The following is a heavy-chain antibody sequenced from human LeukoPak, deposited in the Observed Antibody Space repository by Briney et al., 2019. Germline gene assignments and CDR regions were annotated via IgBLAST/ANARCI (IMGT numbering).Heavy chain of an antibody. J-gene: IGHJ4*02. V-gene: IGHV3-20*01. Sequence: GGSLRLSCAASGFTFDDYGMSWVRQAPGKGLEWVSGINWNGGSTGYADSVKGRFTISRDNAKNSLYLQMNSLRAEDTALYHCARVTEEYCSGGSCYLYYFDYWGQGTLVTVSS. CDR2: INWNGGST. D-gene: IGHD2-15*01. CDR1: GFTFDDYG. CDR3: ARVTEEYCSGGSCYLYYFDY.